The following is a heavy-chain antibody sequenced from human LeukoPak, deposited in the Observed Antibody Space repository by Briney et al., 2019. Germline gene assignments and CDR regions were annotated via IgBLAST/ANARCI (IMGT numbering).Heavy chain of an antibody. CDR2: IRNDGSDK. V-gene: IGHV3-30*02. CDR3: AKEQDLVGTTYYFGH. J-gene: IGHJ4*02. CDR1: GFTFSNYG. Sequence: PGGSLRLSCAASGFTFSNYGIHWARQAPGKGLEWVAFIRNDGSDKYYEASVRGRFTISRDNSKNTVYLQMNSLRAEDTAVYYCAKEQDLVGTTYYFGHWGQGTLVTVSS. D-gene: IGHD1-26*01.